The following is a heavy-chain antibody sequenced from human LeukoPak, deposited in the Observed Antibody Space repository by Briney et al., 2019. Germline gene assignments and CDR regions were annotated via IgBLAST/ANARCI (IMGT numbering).Heavy chain of an antibody. CDR3: ARGAKMATPMEDYYYGMDA. Sequence: GASVKVSCKASGGTFSSYAISWVRQAPGQGLEWMGGIIPIFGTANYAQKFQGRVTITADKSTSTAYMELSSLRSEDTAVYYCARGAKMATPMEDYYYGMDAWGQGTTVTVSS. CDR2: IIPIFGTA. CDR1: GGTFSSYA. J-gene: IGHJ6*02. D-gene: IGHD5-24*01. V-gene: IGHV1-69*06.